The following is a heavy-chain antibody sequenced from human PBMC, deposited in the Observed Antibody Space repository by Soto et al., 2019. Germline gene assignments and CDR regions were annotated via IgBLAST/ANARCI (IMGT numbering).Heavy chain of an antibody. Sequence: EVQLVESGGGLVQPGGSLRLSCAASGFTFSSYDMLWVRQTAGKGLEWVAAIGTTGDAYYPGSATGRFTISRENAKNSLYLQMNNLRVGDTAVYFCAGGRSGWYAEFDFWGQGTQVTVSS. CDR3: AGGRSGWYAEFDF. CDR1: GFTFSSYD. J-gene: IGHJ4*02. D-gene: IGHD6-19*01. V-gene: IGHV3-13*01. CDR2: IGTTGDA.